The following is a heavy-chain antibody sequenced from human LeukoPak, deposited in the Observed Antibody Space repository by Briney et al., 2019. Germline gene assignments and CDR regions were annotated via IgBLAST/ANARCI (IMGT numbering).Heavy chain of an antibody. CDR1: GGSISSGSYY. Sequence: NASETLSLTCTVSGGSISSGSYYWSWIRQPAGKGLEWIGRIYTSGSTNYNPSLKSRVTISVDTSKNQFSLKLSSVTAADTAVYYCARGRSSWYPNWFDPWGQGTLVTVSS. CDR2: IYTSGST. J-gene: IGHJ5*02. CDR3: ARGRSSWYPNWFDP. D-gene: IGHD6-13*01. V-gene: IGHV4-61*02.